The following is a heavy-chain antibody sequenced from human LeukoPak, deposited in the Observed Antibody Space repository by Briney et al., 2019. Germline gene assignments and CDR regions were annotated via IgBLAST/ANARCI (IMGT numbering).Heavy chain of an antibody. CDR3: ARVEMATITRDY. J-gene: IGHJ4*02. CDR1: GYSISSGYY. D-gene: IGHD5-24*01. V-gene: IGHV4-38-2*02. Sequence: SETLSLTCTVSGYSISSGYYWGWIRQPPGKGLEWIGSIYHSGSTYYNPSLKSRVTISVDTSKNQFSLKLSSVTAADTAVYYCARVEMATITRDYWGQGTLVTVSS. CDR2: IYHSGST.